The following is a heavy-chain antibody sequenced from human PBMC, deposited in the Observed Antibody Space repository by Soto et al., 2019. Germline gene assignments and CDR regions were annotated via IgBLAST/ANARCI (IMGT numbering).Heavy chain of an antibody. CDR2: INHSGST. D-gene: IGHD6-19*01. CDR3: ARGGRAVAGIRSLGY. CDR1: GGSFSGYY. Sequence: QVQLQQWGAGLLKPSETLSLTCAVYGGSFSGYYWSWIRQPPGKGLEWIGEINHSGSTNYNPSLKSRFTIXXDXSKXQFSLKLSSVTAADTAVYYCARGGRAVAGIRSLGYWGQGTLVTVSS. V-gene: IGHV4-34*01. J-gene: IGHJ4*02.